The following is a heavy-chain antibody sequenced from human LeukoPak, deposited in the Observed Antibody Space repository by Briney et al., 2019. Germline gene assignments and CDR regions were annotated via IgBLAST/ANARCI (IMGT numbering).Heavy chain of an antibody. CDR2: INSDGSST. CDR3: TTIAAAGQFDY. D-gene: IGHD6-13*01. J-gene: IGHJ4*02. CDR1: GFTFSSYW. V-gene: IGHV3-74*01. Sequence: GGSLRLSCAASGFTFSSYWMHWVRQAPGKGLVWVSRINSDGSSTSYADSVKGRFTISRDNAKNTLYLQMNSLRAEDTAVYYCTTIAAAGQFDYWGQGTLVTVSS.